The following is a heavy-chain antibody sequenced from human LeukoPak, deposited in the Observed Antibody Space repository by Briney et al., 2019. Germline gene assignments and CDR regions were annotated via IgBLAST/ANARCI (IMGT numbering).Heavy chain of an antibody. CDR3: ARHEAAAGTYYYYGMDV. J-gene: IGHJ6*02. D-gene: IGHD6-13*01. CDR2: VHPGDSNI. V-gene: IGHV5-51*01. CDR1: GYSFSNYW. Sequence: GESLKISCKGSGYSFSNYWIDWVRQMPGKGLEWIGIVHPGDSNIKYSPSFQGQVTISADKSISTAYLQWSSLKASDTAMYYCARHEAAAGTYYYYGMDVWGQGTTVTVSS.